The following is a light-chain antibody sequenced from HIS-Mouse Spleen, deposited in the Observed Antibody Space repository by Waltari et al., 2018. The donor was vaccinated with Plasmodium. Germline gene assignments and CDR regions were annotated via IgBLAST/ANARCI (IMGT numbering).Light chain of an antibody. Sequence: SVSPGQTARITCSGDALPKKYAYWYQPKSGQAPVLVIYEDSKRPSGIPERFPGSSSGTMATLTISGAQVEDEADYYCYSTGSSGNHRVFGGGTKLTVL. CDR3: YSTGSSGNHRV. CDR2: EDS. J-gene: IGLJ3*02. CDR1: ALPKKY. V-gene: IGLV3-10*01.